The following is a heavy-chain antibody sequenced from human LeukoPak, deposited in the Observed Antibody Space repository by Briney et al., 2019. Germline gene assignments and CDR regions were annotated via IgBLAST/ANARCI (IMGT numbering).Heavy chain of an antibody. Sequence: ASVKVSCKASEYTFINYYLHWVRQAPGQGLEWMGWINPNSGGTKYVQKFQGRVTMRRDTSISTAYMELSRLRSDDTAVYYCAGRPQGGTYCSTSSCYAFDIWGQGTMVTVSS. V-gene: IGHV1-2*02. CDR3: AGRPQGGTYCSTSSCYAFDI. CDR2: INPNSGGT. J-gene: IGHJ3*02. CDR1: EYTFINYY. D-gene: IGHD2-2*01.